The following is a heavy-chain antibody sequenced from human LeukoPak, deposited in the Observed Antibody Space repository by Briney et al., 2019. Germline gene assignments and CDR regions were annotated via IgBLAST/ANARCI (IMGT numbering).Heavy chain of an antibody. D-gene: IGHD6-6*01. CDR1: GFTFNNYA. CDR3: ARSDSSSSYYFDY. J-gene: IGHJ4*02. CDR2: IYYSGST. V-gene: IGHV4-39*07. Sequence: GSLRLSCAASGFTFNNYALAWVRQPPGKGLEWIGSIYYSGSTYYNPSLKSRVTISVDRSKNQFSLKLSSVTAADTAVYYCARSDSSSSYYFDYWGQGTLVTVSS.